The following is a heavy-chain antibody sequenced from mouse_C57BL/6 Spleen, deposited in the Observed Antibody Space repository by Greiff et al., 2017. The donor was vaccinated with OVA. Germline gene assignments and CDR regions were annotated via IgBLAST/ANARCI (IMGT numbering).Heavy chain of an antibody. CDR1: GYTFTSYW. Sequence: QVQLKQPGAELVKPGASVKLSCKASGYTFTSYWMHWVKQRPGQGLEWIGMIHPNSGSTNYNEKFKSKATLTVDKSSSTAYMQLSSLTSEDSAVYYCAKYGSSSYFDYWGQGTTLTVSS. J-gene: IGHJ2*01. CDR2: IHPNSGST. D-gene: IGHD1-1*01. V-gene: IGHV1-64*01. CDR3: AKYGSSSYFDY.